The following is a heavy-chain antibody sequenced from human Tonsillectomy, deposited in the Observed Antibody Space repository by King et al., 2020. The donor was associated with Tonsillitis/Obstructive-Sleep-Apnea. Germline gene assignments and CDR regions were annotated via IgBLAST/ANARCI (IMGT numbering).Heavy chain of an antibody. CDR3: ARGYGDSGSYYTTEYIQH. CDR2: ISAYSGNT. D-gene: IGHD1-26*01. J-gene: IGHJ1*01. Sequence: QLVQSGAEVKKPGASVKVSCKASGYTFTSYGMSWVRQAPGQGLEWMGWISAYSGNTNYAQKLQGRVTMTTDTSTSTAYMELRSLRSDDTAVYYCARGYGDSGSYYTTEYIQHWGQGTLVTVSS. CDR1: GYTFTSYG. V-gene: IGHV1-18*01.